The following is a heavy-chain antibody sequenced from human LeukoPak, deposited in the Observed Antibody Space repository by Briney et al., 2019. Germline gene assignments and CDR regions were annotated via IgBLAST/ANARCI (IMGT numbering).Heavy chain of an antibody. CDR1: GFTFSSYG. CDR3: AKNGYSSGWYMYYFDY. V-gene: IGHV3-30*18. J-gene: IGHJ4*02. CDR2: ISYDGKNK. D-gene: IGHD6-19*01. Sequence: GRSLRLSCAASGFTFSSYGMHWVRQAPGKGLEWVAVISYDGKNKYYADSVRGRFTVSRDNFMNTLYLQMNSLRTEDTAVYYCAKNGYSSGWYMYYFDYWGQGALVTVSS.